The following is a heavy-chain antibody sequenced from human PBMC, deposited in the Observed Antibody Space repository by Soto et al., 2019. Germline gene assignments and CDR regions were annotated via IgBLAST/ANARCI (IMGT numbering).Heavy chain of an antibody. CDR1: GYTFSSYD. V-gene: IGHV1-8*01. Sequence: QEQLEQSGAEVKKPGASVKVSCKASGYTFSSYDINWVRQATGQGLEWMGWMNPHRGDTGYAQKFQGRVTMTRNTDIRTAYMDLSGLRSDDTALYSCARVPFNTVTQGQYYYHFMDVWGKGTTVTVSS. CDR2: MNPHRGDT. J-gene: IGHJ6*03. D-gene: IGHD4-17*01. CDR3: ARVPFNTVTQGQYYYHFMDV.